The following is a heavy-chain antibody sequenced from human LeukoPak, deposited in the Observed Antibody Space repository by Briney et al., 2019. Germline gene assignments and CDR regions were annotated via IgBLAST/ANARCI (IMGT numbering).Heavy chain of an antibody. Sequence: PGGSLRLSCAACGFSVSRNYMTWVRQAPGKGLEWVGRIKSKSDGGTTDYAAPVKGRFTISRDDSKNTLYLQMNSLKTEDTAVYYCTTEGYSSGWWAAFDIWGQGTMVTVPS. D-gene: IGHD6-19*01. CDR1: GFSVSRNY. CDR2: IKSKSDGGTT. CDR3: TTEGYSSGWWAAFDI. V-gene: IGHV3-15*01. J-gene: IGHJ3*02.